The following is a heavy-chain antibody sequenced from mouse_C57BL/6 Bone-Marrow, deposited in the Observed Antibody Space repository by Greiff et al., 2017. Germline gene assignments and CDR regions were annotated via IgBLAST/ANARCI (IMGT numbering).Heavy chain of an antibody. D-gene: IGHD4-1*01. V-gene: IGHV1-76*01. J-gene: IGHJ2*01. CDR1: GYTFTDYY. Sequence: QVHVKQSGAELVRPGASVKLSCKASGYTFTDYYINWVKQRPGQGLEWIARIYPGSGNTYYNEKFKGKATLTAEKSSSTAYMQLSSLTSEDSAVYFCARNWEDYFDYWGQGTTLTVSS. CDR3: ARNWEDYFDY. CDR2: IYPGSGNT.